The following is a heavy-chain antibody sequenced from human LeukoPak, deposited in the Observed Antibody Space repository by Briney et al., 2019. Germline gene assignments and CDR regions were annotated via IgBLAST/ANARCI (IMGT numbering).Heavy chain of an antibody. J-gene: IGHJ6*03. CDR2: ISSSSSTI. D-gene: IGHD6-13*01. CDR3: ARDRIAAAGRGYYMDV. V-gene: IGHV3-48*01. CDR1: GFTFSSYS. Sequence: GGSLRLSCAASGFTFSSYSMNWVRQAPGKGLEWVSYISSSSSTIYYADSVKGRFTISRDNAKNSLYLQMNSLRAEDTAVYYCARDRIAAAGRGYYMDVWGKGTTVTVSS.